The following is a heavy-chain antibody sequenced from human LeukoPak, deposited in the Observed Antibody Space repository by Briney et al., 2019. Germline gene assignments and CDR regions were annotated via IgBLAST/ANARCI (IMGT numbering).Heavy chain of an antibody. CDR2: ISWNSGSI. CDR3: AKDLTHIRGDAFDI. J-gene: IGHJ3*02. D-gene: IGHD3-10*01. V-gene: IGHV3-9*01. Sequence: GGSLRLSCAASGFTFDDYAMHWVRQAPGKGLEWVSGISWNSGSIGYADSVKGRFTVPRDNAKNSLYLQMNSLRAEDTALYYCAKDLTHIRGDAFDIWGQGTMVTVSS. CDR1: GFTFDDYA.